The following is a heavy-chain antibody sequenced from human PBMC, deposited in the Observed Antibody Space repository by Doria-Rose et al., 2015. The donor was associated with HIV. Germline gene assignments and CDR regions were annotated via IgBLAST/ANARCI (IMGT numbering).Heavy chain of an antibody. Sequence: QVQLQESGPGLVRPSQTLSLTCTVLGDSISSGASFWSWIRQPPGKGPEWIGYISSSGTTYYYPSLRSRLTISLDASKNQFSLNLNSVTAADTAVYYCARARNYGFPHFFDFWGQGTLVTVSS. D-gene: IGHD3-10*01. CDR1: GDSISSGASF. CDR3: ARARNYGFPHFFDF. CDR2: ISSSGTT. J-gene: IGHJ4*02. V-gene: IGHV4-30-4*01.